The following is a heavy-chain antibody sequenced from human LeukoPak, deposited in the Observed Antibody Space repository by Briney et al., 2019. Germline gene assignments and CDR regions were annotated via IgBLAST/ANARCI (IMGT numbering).Heavy chain of an antibody. CDR2: ISYDGSNK. CDR3: AREGNSRVPMVRGVFDY. D-gene: IGHD3-10*01. CDR1: GFTFSSYA. V-gene: IGHV3-30-3*01. J-gene: IGHJ4*02. Sequence: GESLRLSCAASGFTFSSYAMHWVRQAPGKGLEWVAVISYDGSNKYYADSVKGRFTISRDNSKNKLYLQMNSLRAEDTAVYYCAREGNSRVPMVRGVFDYWGQGTLVTVSS.